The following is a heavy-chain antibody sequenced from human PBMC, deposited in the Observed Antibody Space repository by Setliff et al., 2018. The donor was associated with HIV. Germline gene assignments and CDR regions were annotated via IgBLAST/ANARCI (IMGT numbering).Heavy chain of an antibody. CDR2: ISYDGNNM. D-gene: IGHD6-6*01. CDR3: ARQPHSSSAIFDY. Sequence: GGSLRLSCEASGFTFSSYAMHWVRQAPGKGLEWVAAISYDGNNMYYADSVKGRFPISRDNSKNTLYLQMNSLRAEDTAVYYCARQPHSSSAIFDYWGQGTLVTVSS. V-gene: IGHV3-30*04. CDR1: GFTFSSYA. J-gene: IGHJ4*02.